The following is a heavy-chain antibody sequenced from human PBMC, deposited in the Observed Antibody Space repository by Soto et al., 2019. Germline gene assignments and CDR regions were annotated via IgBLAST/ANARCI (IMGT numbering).Heavy chain of an antibody. J-gene: IGHJ4*02. CDR2: MYYSGGT. Sequence: PSETLSLTCTVSGDSINNDDFYWSWIRQHPGKGLEWIGYMYYSGGTYYNPSLKSRITISVDTSKNQFSLKLSSVTAADTAVYYGAIDKHTDLFDCGGQGTLVPVSS. CDR3: AIDKHTDLFDC. CDR1: GDSINNDDFY. V-gene: IGHV4-31*03. D-gene: IGHD2-8*02.